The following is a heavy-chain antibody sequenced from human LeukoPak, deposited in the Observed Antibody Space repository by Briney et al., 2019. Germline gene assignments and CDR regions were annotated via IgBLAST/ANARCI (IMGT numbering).Heavy chain of an antibody. CDR2: IKPSGGST. CDR1: GYTSTSYY. V-gene: IGHV1-46*01. D-gene: IGHD2/OR15-2a*01. J-gene: IGHJ4*02. CDR3: AREVPENFNFDY. Sequence: ASVKVSCKASGYTSTSYYTHWVRQAPGQGLEWMGIIKPSGGSTLYAQKFQGRVTVTSDMSTSTVYVELSSLRSEDTAVYYCAREVPENFNFDYWGQGTLVTVSS.